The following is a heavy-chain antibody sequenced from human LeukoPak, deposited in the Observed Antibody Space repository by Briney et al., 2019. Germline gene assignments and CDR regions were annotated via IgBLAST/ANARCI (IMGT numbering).Heavy chain of an antibody. CDR1: GFTFSTYW. D-gene: IGHD3-10*01. CDR2: IRSSSSTI. J-gene: IGHJ4*02. V-gene: IGHV3-48*02. CDR3: ARAGSHYYGSGSGFYFDY. Sequence: GGSLRLSCAASGFTFSTYWMSWVRQAPGKGLEWVSYIRSSSSTIYYADSVKGRFTISRDNAKNSLYLQMNSLRDEDTAVYYCARAGSHYYGSGSGFYFDYWGQGTLVTVSS.